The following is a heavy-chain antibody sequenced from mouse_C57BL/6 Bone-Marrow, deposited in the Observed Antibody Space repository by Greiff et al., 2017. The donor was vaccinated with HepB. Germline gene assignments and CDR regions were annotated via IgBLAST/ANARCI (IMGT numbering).Heavy chain of an antibody. J-gene: IGHJ4*01. V-gene: IGHV1-50*01. Sequence: QVQLQQPGAELVKPGASVKLSCKASGYTFTSYWMQWVKQRPGQGLEWIGEIDPSDSYTNYNQKFKGKATLTVDTSSSTAYMQLSSLTSEDSAVYYCSNQASRLRRDYYAMDYWGQGTSVTVSS. CDR3: SNQASRLRRDYYAMDY. CDR2: IDPSDSYT. CDR1: GYTFTSYW. D-gene: IGHD2-4*01.